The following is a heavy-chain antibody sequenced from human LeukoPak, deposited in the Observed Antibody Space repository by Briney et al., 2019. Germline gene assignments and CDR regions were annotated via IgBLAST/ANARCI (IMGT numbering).Heavy chain of an antibody. Sequence: GGSLRLSCAASGFNFSSYEMNWVRQAPGKGLEWVSYISSSGSTIYYADSVKGRFTISRDNAKNSLYLQMNSLRAEDTAVYYCARGDSRLQYWGQGTLVTVSS. CDR2: ISSSGSTI. D-gene: IGHD5-18*01. CDR3: ARGDSRLQY. CDR1: GFNFSSYE. J-gene: IGHJ4*02. V-gene: IGHV3-48*03.